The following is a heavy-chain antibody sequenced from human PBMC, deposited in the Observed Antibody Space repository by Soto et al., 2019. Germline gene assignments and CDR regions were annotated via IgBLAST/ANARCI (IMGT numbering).Heavy chain of an antibody. D-gene: IGHD3-9*01. CDR2: IYPGDSDT. CDR1: GYRFTSYW. CDR3: ARSLTIEGYWFDP. J-gene: IGHJ5*02. Sequence: PGESLKISCKGSGYRFTSYWIGWVRQMPGKGLEWMGIIYPGDSDTRYSPSFQGQVTISADKSISTAYLQWSSLKASDTAMYYCARSLTIEGYWFDPWGQGTLVTVSS. V-gene: IGHV5-51*01.